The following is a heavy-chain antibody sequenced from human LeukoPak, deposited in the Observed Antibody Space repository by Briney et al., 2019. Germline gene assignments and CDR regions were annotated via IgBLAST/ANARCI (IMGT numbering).Heavy chain of an antibody. CDR2: ISWDGGRT. Sequence: SGGSLRLSCAASGFTFDDYTMHWVRQAPGKGLEWVSLISWDGGRTYYADSVKGRFTISRDDPKNTLYLQMNSLRAEDTAVYYCARDPGDYYDSSGYYAAGWWGQGTLVTVSS. D-gene: IGHD3-22*01. J-gene: IGHJ4*02. CDR3: ARDPGDYYDSSGYYAAGW. V-gene: IGHV3-43*01. CDR1: GFTFDDYT.